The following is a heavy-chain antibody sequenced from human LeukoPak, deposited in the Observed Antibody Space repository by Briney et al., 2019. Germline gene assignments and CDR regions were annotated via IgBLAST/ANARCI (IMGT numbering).Heavy chain of an antibody. J-gene: IGHJ6*02. Sequence: GGSLRLSCAASGFTFSSYGMHWVRQAPGKGLEWVAVIRYDGSNKYYAASVKGRFTISRDNYKNTLYLQMISLRAEDTAVYYCARDGNYGSGSDPDYYYYYGMDVWGQGTTVTVSS. D-gene: IGHD3-10*01. CDR3: ARDGNYGSGSDPDYYYYYGMDV. CDR1: GFTFSSYG. V-gene: IGHV3-33*01. CDR2: IRYDGSNK.